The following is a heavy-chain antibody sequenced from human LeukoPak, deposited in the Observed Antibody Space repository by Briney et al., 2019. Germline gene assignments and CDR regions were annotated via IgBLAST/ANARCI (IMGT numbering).Heavy chain of an antibody. D-gene: IGHD3-9*01. CDR2: IYYTGTT. CDR1: GGSISSGSYY. V-gene: IGHV4-61*01. CDR3: ARGEDFERYYLAY. J-gene: IGHJ4*02. Sequence: SETLSLTCTVSGGSISSGSYYWSWIRQIPGKGLEWIGYIYYTGTTNYNPLFESRATISVDTSKNQFSLKLTSVTAADTAVYFCARGEDFERYYLAYWGQGTLVTVSS.